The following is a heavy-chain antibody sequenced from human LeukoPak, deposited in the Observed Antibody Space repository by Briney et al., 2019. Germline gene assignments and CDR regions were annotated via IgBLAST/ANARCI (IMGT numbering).Heavy chain of an antibody. CDR2: INHSGST. V-gene: IGHV4-34*01. CDR3: ARVGATLD. CDR1: SGSFSGYH. D-gene: IGHD5-12*01. Sequence: SETLSLTCAVYSGSFSGYHWSWIRQPLGKGLEWIGQINHSGSTNYNPSLKSRVTISVDTSKNQFSLRLSSVTAADTAVYYCARVGATLDWGQGTLVTVSS. J-gene: IGHJ4*02.